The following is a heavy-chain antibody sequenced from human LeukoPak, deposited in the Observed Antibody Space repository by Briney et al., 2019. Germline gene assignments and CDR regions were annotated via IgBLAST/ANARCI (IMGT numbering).Heavy chain of an antibody. J-gene: IGHJ4*02. Sequence: GGSLRLSCAASGFSVSSNYMCWVRQAPGKGLEWVSLIYSAGSTYYADSVKGRFTISRGNSKNTLYLHMNNLRVEDTAVYYCASGLRAVWIQLSGPDYWGQGALVTVS. CDR3: ASGLRAVWIQLSGPDY. V-gene: IGHV3-53*01. CDR1: GFSVSSNY. D-gene: IGHD5-18*01. CDR2: IYSAGST.